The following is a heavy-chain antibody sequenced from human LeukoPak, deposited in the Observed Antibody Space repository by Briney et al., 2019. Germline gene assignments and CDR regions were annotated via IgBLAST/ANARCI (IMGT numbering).Heavy chain of an antibody. CDR3: AKTGEYQLPDVFHI. D-gene: IGHD2-2*01. CDR2: ISDSDGST. CDR1: GFTFSSYP. Sequence: PGGSLRLSCAASGFTFSSYPMSWVRQAPGKGLEWVSAISDSDGSTYYAGSVKGRFTISRDNSKNTLYVQMNSLRAEDTAVYYCAKTGEYQLPDVFHIWGQGTMVTVSS. J-gene: IGHJ3*02. V-gene: IGHV3-23*01.